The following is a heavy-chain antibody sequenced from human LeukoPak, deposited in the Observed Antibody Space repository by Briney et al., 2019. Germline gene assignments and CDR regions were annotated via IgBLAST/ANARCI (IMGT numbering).Heavy chain of an antibody. Sequence: SETLSLTCTVSGGSISSGSYYWSWIRQPAGKGLEWIGYIYYSGSTNYNPSLKSRVTISVDTSKNQFSLKLSSVTAADTAVYYCAILGPEDAFDIWGQGTMVTVSS. CDR2: IYYSGST. J-gene: IGHJ3*02. CDR1: GGSISSGSYY. D-gene: IGHD1-14*01. V-gene: IGHV4-61*10. CDR3: AILGPEDAFDI.